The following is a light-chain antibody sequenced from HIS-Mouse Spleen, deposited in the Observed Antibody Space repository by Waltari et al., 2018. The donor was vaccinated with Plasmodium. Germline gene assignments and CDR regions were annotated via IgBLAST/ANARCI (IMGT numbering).Light chain of an antibody. CDR1: QSVSSN. J-gene: IGKJ3*01. CDR2: GAS. CDR3: QQYNNWSFT. V-gene: IGKV3-15*01. Sequence: EIVITQSPDTLCVSPGEKAPPSCRASQSVSSNLAWYQQKPGQAPRLLIYGASTRATGIPARFSGSGSGTEFTLTISSLQSEDFAVYYCQQYNNWSFTFGPGTKVDIK.